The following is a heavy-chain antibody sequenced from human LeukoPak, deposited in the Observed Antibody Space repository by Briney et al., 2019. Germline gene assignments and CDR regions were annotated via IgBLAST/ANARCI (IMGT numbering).Heavy chain of an antibody. D-gene: IGHD6-19*01. Sequence: SETLSLTCTVSGGSISSSSYYWGWIRQPPGKGLEWIGSIYYSGSTYYNPSLKSRVTISVDTSKNQFSLKLSSVTAADTAVYYCATAVAGTTNYYYGMDVWGQGTTVTVSS. CDR1: GGSISSSSYY. CDR2: IYYSGST. CDR3: ATAVAGTTNYYYGMDV. V-gene: IGHV4-39*07. J-gene: IGHJ6*02.